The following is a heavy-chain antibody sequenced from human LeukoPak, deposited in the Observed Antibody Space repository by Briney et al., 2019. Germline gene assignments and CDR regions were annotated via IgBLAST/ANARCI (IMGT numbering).Heavy chain of an antibody. D-gene: IGHD2-2*01. Sequence: SGTLSLTCTVSGGSISSHYWSWIRQPPGKGLEWIGYIYYSGSTNYNPSLKSRVTISVDTSKNQFSLKLSSVTAADTAVYYCARVPRRTSFKSNWFDPWGQGTLVTVSS. CDR3: ARVPRRTSFKSNWFDP. J-gene: IGHJ5*02. CDR2: IYYSGST. CDR1: GGSISSHY. V-gene: IGHV4-59*11.